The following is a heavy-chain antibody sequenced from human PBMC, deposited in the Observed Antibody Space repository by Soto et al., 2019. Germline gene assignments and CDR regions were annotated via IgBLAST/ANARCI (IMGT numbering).Heavy chain of an antibody. Sequence: SETLSLTCAVYGGSFSGYYWSWIRQPPGKGLEWIGEINHSGSTNYNPSLKSRVTISVDTSKNQFSLKLSSVTAADTAVYYCARGDYYDSSGSTLDYWGQGTLVTVSS. CDR2: INHSGST. D-gene: IGHD3-22*01. CDR1: GGSFSGYY. V-gene: IGHV4-34*01. J-gene: IGHJ4*02. CDR3: ARGDYYDSSGSTLDY.